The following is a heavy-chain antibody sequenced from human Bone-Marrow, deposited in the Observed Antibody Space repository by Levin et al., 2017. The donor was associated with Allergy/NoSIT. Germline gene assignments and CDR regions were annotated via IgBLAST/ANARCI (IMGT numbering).Heavy chain of an antibody. CDR1: GFTFSNYW. D-gene: IGHD6-13*01. CDR3: TRGLMAAPGTDY. V-gene: IGHV3-74*01. Sequence: GESLKISCAASGFTFSNYWMHWVRQAPGKGLVWVSHVSPDGRTTIYADAVKGQFTISRDNARNTLYLQVNSLTAEDTAIYYCTRGLMAAPGTDYWGQGTLVTVSS. J-gene: IGHJ4*02. CDR2: VSPDGRTT.